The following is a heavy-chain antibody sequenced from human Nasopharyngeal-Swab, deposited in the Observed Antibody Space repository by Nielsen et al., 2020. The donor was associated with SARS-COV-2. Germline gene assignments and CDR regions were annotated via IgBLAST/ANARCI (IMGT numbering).Heavy chain of an antibody. V-gene: IGHV3-33*01. J-gene: IGHJ4*02. CDR3: AREAGYCSGGSCYSGPFDY. CDR2: IWYDGSNK. Sequence: VRQAPGKGLEWVAVIWYDGSNKYYADSVKGRFTISRDNSKNTLYLQMISLRAEDTAVYYCAREAGYCSGGSCYSGPFDYWGQGTLVTVS. D-gene: IGHD2-15*01.